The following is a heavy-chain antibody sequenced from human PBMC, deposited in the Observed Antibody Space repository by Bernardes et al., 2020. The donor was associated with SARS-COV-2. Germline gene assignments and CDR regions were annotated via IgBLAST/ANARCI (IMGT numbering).Heavy chain of an antibody. J-gene: IGHJ5*02. CDR1: GFTFSTYA. V-gene: IGHV3-23*01. D-gene: IGHD3-10*01. CDR2: ISNSGGST. CDR3: AKNTMARGIMGPGSS. Sequence: GGSLRLSCAASGFTFSTYAMSWVRQAPGKGLEWVSAISNSGGSTYYADSVKGRFTISGDNSKNTLYLQMNSLRAEDTAIYYCAKNTMARGIMGPGSSWGQGTQVTVSS.